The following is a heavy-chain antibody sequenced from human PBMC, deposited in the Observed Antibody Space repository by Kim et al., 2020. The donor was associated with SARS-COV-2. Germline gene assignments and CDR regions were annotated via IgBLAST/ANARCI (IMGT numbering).Heavy chain of an antibody. CDR3: ARDSPGGWFGELLSAFDI. J-gene: IGHJ3*02. V-gene: IGHV3-21*01. D-gene: IGHD3-10*01. CDR1: GFTFSSYS. CDR2: ISSSSSYI. Sequence: GGSLRLSCAASGFTFSSYSMNWVRQAPGKGLEWVSSISSSSSYIYYADSVKGRFTISRDNAKNSLYLQMNSLRAEDTAVYYCARDSPGGWFGELLSAFDIWGQGTMVTVSS.